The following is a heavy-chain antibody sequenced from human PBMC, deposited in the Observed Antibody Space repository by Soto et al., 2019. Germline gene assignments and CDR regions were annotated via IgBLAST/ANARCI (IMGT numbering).Heavy chain of an antibody. Sequence: GESLKISCKGSGYSFTSYWIGWVRQMPGKGLEWMWIIYPGDSDTRYSPSFQGQVTISADKSISTAYLQWSSLKASDTAMYYCARHPVLRYFDWSFYGMDVWGQGTTVTVSS. V-gene: IGHV5-51*01. CDR2: IYPGDSDT. CDR3: ARHPVLRYFDWSFYGMDV. CDR1: GYSFTSYW. J-gene: IGHJ6*02. D-gene: IGHD3-9*01.